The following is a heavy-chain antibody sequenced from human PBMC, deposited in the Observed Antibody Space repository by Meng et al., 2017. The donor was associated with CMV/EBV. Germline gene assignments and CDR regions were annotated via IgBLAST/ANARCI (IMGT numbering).Heavy chain of an antibody. CDR2: IYYSGST. V-gene: IGHV4-59*01. CDR3: ARYLGWSGYYYDSSGPSGLGYFDY. CDR1: GGSISSYY. Sequence: SETLSLTCTVPGGSISSYYWSWIRQLPGKGLEWIGYIYYSGSTNYNPSLKSRVTISVDTSKNQFSLKLSSVTAADTAVYYCARYLGWSGYYYDSSGPSGLGYFDYWGQGTLVTVSS. D-gene: IGHD3-22*01. J-gene: IGHJ4*02.